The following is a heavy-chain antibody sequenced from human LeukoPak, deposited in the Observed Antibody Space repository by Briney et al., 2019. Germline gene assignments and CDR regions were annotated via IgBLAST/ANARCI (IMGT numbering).Heavy chain of an antibody. CDR1: GFTFSTYN. D-gene: IGHD2-2*01. Sequence: GGSLRLSCAASGFTFSTYNMNWVRQAPGKGLEWVSAISGSGASTYYADSVKGRFTISRDNSKYTLYLQMNSLRAEDTAIYYCAKAALRYQLLSSLDYWGQGTLVTVSS. V-gene: IGHV3-23*01. J-gene: IGHJ4*02. CDR2: ISGSGAST. CDR3: AKAALRYQLLSSLDY.